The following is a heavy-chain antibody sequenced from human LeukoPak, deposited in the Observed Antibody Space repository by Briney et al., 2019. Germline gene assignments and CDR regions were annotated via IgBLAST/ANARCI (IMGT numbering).Heavy chain of an antibody. CDR3: ARSTYYDFWNGLAEYYMDV. V-gene: IGHV4-39*07. CDR1: GDSISSGPYY. J-gene: IGHJ6*03. Sequence: SETLSLTCTVSGDSISSGPYYWAWIRQPPGKGLQWIGIIYYNGNTYYNPSLKSRVTISVDTSKNQVSLKLTSVTAADTAVYYCARSTYYDFWNGLAEYYMDVWGKGTTVTISS. CDR2: IYYNGNT. D-gene: IGHD3-3*01.